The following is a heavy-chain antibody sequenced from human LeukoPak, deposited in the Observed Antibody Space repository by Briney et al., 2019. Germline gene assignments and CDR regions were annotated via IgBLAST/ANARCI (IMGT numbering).Heavy chain of an antibody. V-gene: IGHV1-69*05. CDR2: IIPIFGTA. Sequence: GASVKVSCKASGGTFSSCAISWVRQAPGQGLEWMGRIIPIFGTANYAQKFQGRVTITTVESTGTAYMELSSLRSQDTAVYYCAVTPCGGDCYPDYWGQGTLVTVSS. CDR1: GGTFSSCA. D-gene: IGHD2-21*02. CDR3: AVTPCGGDCYPDY. J-gene: IGHJ4*02.